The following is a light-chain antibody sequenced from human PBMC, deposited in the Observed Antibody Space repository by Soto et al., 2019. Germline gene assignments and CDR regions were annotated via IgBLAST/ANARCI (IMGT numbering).Light chain of an antibody. J-gene: IGKJ5*01. CDR1: QAISSY. CDR2: AAS. CDR3: QQLNSSPIP. Sequence: DIQWTQAPSFLSTAAGDRVSMTCRASQAISSYLAWYQQTPGRAPKLLIYAASTLQSGVPSRFSGSGSGTDFTLTITSLQPEDFATYYCQQLNSSPIPFGQGTRLEIK. V-gene: IGKV1-9*01.